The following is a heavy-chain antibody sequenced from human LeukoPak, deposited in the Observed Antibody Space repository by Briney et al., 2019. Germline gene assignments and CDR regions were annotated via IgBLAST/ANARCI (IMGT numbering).Heavy chain of an antibody. J-gene: IGHJ3*02. V-gene: IGHV3-21*01. CDR2: ISSSSSYI. CDR3: ARDLPERGITRTPGAFDI. CDR1: EFTFSSYS. Sequence: GGSLRLSCAASEFTFSSYSMNWVRQAPGKGLEWVSSISSSSSYIYYADSVKGRFTISRDNAKNSLYLQMNSLRAEDTAVYYCARDLPERGITRTPGAFDIWGQGTMVTVSS. D-gene: IGHD1-7*01.